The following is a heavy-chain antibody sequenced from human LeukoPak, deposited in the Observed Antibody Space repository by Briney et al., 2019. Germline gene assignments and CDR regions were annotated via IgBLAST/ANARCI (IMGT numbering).Heavy chain of an antibody. CDR1: GYSFTSYW. Sequence: GESLRISCKGSGYSFTSYWISWVRQMPGKGLEWMGRIDSSDSYTNYSPSFQGHVTISADKSISTAYLQWSSLKASDTAMYYCARQGILAVAGRVNLDYWGQGTLVTVSS. V-gene: IGHV5-10-1*01. J-gene: IGHJ4*02. D-gene: IGHD6-19*01. CDR2: IDSSDSYT. CDR3: ARQGILAVAGRVNLDY.